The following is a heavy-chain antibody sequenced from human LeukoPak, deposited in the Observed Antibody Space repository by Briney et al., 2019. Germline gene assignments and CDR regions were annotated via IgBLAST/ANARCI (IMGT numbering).Heavy chain of an antibody. CDR3: ARLGLHGSGTYYFFDY. CDR1: GQSLTGYF. V-gene: IGHV1-2*06. Sequence: GASVKVSCKASGQSLTGYFIHWVRQAPGQGFEWVGRIDPNTGDTIYAQNFQGRVTVTSATSISTAYMELSRLTSDDTAVYFCARLGLHGSGTYYFFDYWGQGTLVTVSS. CDR2: IDPNTGDT. J-gene: IGHJ4*02. D-gene: IGHD3-10*01.